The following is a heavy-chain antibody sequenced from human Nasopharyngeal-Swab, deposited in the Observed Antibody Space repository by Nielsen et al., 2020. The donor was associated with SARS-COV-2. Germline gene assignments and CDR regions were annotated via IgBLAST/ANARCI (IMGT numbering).Heavy chain of an antibody. D-gene: IGHD3-3*01. CDR2: IDPSDSFT. CDR3: ARHPTIFGVVHTPYYFYIDV. J-gene: IGHJ6*03. Sequence: GEALKISCRGSGYSFSSYWITWVRKMPGKGLEWMGRIDPSDSFTTYNPSFQGHVTISADKSISTAYLQWGSLQASDTAVYYCARHPTIFGVVHTPYYFYIDVWGKGTTVTVSS. CDR1: GYSFSSYW. V-gene: IGHV5-10-1*01.